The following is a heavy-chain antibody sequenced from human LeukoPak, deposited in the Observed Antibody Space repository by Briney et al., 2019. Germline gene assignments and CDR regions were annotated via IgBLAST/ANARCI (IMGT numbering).Heavy chain of an antibody. V-gene: IGHV4-61*02. CDR3: ARAGSSSSQVY. D-gene: IGHD6-13*01. J-gene: IGHJ4*02. Sequence: PSETLSLTCTVSGGSISSGGYYWSWNRQPAGKGLEWIGRIYTSGSTNYNPSLKSRVTISIDTSKNQFSLNLSSVTAADTAVYYCARAGSSSSQVYWGQGTLVTVSS. CDR2: IYTSGST. CDR1: GGSISSGGYY.